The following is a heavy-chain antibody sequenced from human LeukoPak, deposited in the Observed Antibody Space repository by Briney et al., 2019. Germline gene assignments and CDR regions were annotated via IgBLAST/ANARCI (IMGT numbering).Heavy chain of an antibody. CDR3: ARGTRGGVPYSSGWPAVPYYYYMDV. Sequence: SETLSLTCAVYGGSFSGYYWSWIRHPPGKGLEWIGEINHSGSTNYNPSLKSRVTISVDTSKNQFSLKLSSVTAADTAVYYCARGTRGGVPYSSGWPAVPYYYYMDVWGKGTTVTVSS. CDR1: GGSFSGYY. J-gene: IGHJ6*03. D-gene: IGHD6-19*01. V-gene: IGHV4-34*01. CDR2: INHSGST.